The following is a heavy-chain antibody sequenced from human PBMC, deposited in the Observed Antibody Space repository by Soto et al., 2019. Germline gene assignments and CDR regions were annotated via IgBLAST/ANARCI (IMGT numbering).Heavy chain of an antibody. V-gene: IGHV3-66*01. J-gene: IGHJ4*02. CDR3: ARESSYYGSGRGVLDY. Sequence: PGGSLRLACAASGFTFSDYYMSWIRQAPGKGLESVSIIYSDGSTYYADSVKGRSTTSRDRARNTLYLQMDNLRADDTAVFHCARESSYYGSGRGVLDYWGPGTLVTVSS. D-gene: IGHD3-10*01. CDR1: GFTFSDYY. CDR2: IYSDGST.